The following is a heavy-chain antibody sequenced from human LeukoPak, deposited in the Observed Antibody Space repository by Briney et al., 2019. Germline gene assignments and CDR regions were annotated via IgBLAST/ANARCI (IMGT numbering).Heavy chain of an antibody. D-gene: IGHD1-26*01. CDR1: GFTFSSYG. Sequence: GGSLRLSCAASGFTFSSYGMTWVRQAPGKGLEWVSYISSSSSTIYYADSVKGRFTISRDNAKNSLYLQLNSLRAEDTAVYYCARSLVVGATYPYHWGQETLVTVSS. J-gene: IGHJ5*02. CDR2: ISSSSSTI. V-gene: IGHV3-48*01. CDR3: ARSLVVGATYPYH.